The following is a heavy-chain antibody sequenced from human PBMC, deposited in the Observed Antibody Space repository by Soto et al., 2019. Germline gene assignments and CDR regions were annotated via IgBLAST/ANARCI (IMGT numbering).Heavy chain of an antibody. J-gene: IGHJ4*02. CDR1: GGTFNTYT. Sequence: SVKVSCKPSGGTFNTYTVNWVRLAPGHGLEWMGRFIPILDMANYAQKFQDRVTITADGSTFTAYMELNSLTSDDTAVYYCAITYCRDNSCPRDFDFWGPGTRVTVSS. D-gene: IGHD2-21*01. CDR2: FIPILDMA. V-gene: IGHV1-69*02. CDR3: AITYCRDNSCPRDFDF.